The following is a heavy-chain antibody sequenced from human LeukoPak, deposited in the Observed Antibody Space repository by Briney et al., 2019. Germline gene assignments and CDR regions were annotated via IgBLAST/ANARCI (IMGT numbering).Heavy chain of an antibody. V-gene: IGHV4-59*08. CDR1: GDSIRRYH. D-gene: IGHD6-19*01. CDR2: IDDSGNT. CDR3: AHSIGWPGFDF. Sequence: SETLSLTCTVSGDSIRRYHWSWVRQPPGKGLEWIGYIDDSGNTKYNPSLKSRVTISVDRSKNQFSLKVNSVTAADTAVYFCAHSIGWPGFDFWGQGTLVTVSS. J-gene: IGHJ4*02.